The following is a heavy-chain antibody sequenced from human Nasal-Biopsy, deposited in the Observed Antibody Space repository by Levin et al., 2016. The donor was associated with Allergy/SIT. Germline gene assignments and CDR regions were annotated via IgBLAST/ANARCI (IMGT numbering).Heavy chain of an antibody. J-gene: IGHJ6*02. D-gene: IGHD5-18*01. CDR2: MYYRGNG. V-gene: IGHV4-31*03. CDR1: GDSITSAASY. CDR3: ARDVLRYRTGKRYYYGMDD. Sequence: LRLSCTVSGDSITSAASYWSWVRQVPGKGLEWIGCMYYRGNGHYNPSLKSRVTLSVDTSKNQFSLNLRSVNVADTAVYYCARDVLRYRTGKRYYYGMDDWGQGTTVIVSS.